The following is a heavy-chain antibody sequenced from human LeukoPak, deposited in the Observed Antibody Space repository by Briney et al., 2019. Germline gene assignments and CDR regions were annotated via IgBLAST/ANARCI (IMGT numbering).Heavy chain of an antibody. CDR3: TTAENYYDSSGYYYVDY. V-gene: IGHV3-15*01. D-gene: IGHD3-22*01. CDR2: IKSKTDGGTT. Sequence: AGGSLRLSCAASGFTFSNAWMTWVRQAPGKGLEWVGRIKSKTDGGTTDYAAPVKGRFTISRDDSKNTLYLQMNSLKTEDTAIYYCTTAENYYDSSGYYYVDYWGQGTLVTVSS. CDR1: GFTFSNAW. J-gene: IGHJ4*02.